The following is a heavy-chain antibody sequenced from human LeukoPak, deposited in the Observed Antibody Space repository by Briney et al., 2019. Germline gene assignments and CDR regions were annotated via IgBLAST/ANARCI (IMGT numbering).Heavy chain of an antibody. J-gene: IGHJ3*02. Sequence: QPGGSLRLSCAASGFTFSSYWMSWVRQAPGKGLEWVANIKQDGSEKYYVDSVKGRFTISRDNAKNSLYLQMNSLRAEDTAVYYCAREARGSYGPQAFDIWGQGTMVTVSS. CDR3: AREARGSYGPQAFDI. V-gene: IGHV3-7*01. D-gene: IGHD5-18*01. CDR1: GFTFSSYW. CDR2: IKQDGSEK.